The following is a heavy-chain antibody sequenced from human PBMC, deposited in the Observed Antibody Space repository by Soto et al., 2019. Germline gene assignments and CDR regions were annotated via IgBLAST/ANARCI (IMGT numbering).Heavy chain of an antibody. CDR3: ARSWSGSTSGRVDV. V-gene: IGHV3-9*01. CDR1: GFTFEDYV. J-gene: IGHJ6*02. Sequence: EVQLVESGGGLVQPGRSLRLSCVGSGFTFEDYVMHWVRQVPGKGLEWVSHISWDGYSIGYAGSVRGLFTISRDNAKNSLFLQMNSLSPEDTALYYCARSWSGSTSGRVDVWGQGTTVTVSS. D-gene: IGHD3-3*01. CDR2: ISWDGYSI.